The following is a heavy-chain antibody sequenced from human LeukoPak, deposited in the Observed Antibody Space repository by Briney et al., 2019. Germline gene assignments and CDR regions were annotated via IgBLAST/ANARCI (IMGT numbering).Heavy chain of an antibody. V-gene: IGHV1-18*01. CDR2: ISAYNGNT. CDR1: GYTFTSYG. J-gene: IGHJ6*02. D-gene: IGHD3-10*01. Sequence: ASVKDSCKASGYTFTSYGISWVRQAPGQGLEWMGWISAYNGNTNYAQKLQGRVTMTTDTSTSTAYMELRSLRSDDTAVYYCARGQGEDPYYYYGMDVWGQGTTVTVSS. CDR3: ARGQGEDPYYYYGMDV.